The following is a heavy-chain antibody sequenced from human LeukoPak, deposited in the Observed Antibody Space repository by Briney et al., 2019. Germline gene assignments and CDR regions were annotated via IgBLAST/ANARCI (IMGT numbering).Heavy chain of an antibody. J-gene: IGHJ2*01. CDR2: INPDSGDT. D-gene: IGHD3-22*01. CDR1: GYTLIDYY. Sequence: ASVKVSCKASGYTLIDYYIHWVRQAPGQGLEWMGWINPDSGDTNYAQRFQGRVTMTRDTSISTAYMELSRLRSDDTAVYYCARVYYYDSSGYYVFDLWGRGTLVTASS. V-gene: IGHV1-2*02. CDR3: ARVYYYDSSGYYVFDL.